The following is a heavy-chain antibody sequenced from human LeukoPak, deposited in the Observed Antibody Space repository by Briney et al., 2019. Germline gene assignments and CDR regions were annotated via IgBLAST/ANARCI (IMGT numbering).Heavy chain of an antibody. J-gene: IGHJ4*02. CDR2: IWSDGSNK. CDR3: AKDTQWLLRGIDY. D-gene: IGHD3-22*01. V-gene: IGHV3-30*02. Sequence: GGSLRLSCAASGFTFSDYDMHWVRQAPGKGLEWVTFIWSDGSNKYYADSVKGRFTISRDNSKNTLYLQMNSLRAEDTAVYYCAKDTQWLLRGIDYWGQGTLVTVSS. CDR1: GFTFSDYD.